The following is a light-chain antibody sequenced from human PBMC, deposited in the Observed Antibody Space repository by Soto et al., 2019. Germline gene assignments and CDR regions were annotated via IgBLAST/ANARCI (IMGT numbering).Light chain of an antibody. J-gene: IGKJ4*01. V-gene: IGKV2-28*01. CDR3: TQALQTPPVT. CDR2: LGS. CDR1: QSLLHSNGYNY. Sequence: DLVMTQSPLSLPVTPGEPASISCRSSQSLLHSNGYNYLDWYLQKPGQSPQLLIYLGSNRGSGFPDRFSGSGSVTYFTLKISRVEAEDVGVYYYTQALQTPPVTFGGGTKVYIK.